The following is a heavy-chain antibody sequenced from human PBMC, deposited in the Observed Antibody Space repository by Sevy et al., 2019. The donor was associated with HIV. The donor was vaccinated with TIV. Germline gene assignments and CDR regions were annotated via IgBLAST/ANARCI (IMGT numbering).Heavy chain of an antibody. D-gene: IGHD6-19*01. V-gene: IGHV3-11*01. Sequence: GGSLRLSCAASGFDFSDYYMNWIRQTPGKGLEWISYISVSSSAKYYTDSVKGRFTISRDNSKNTLYLQMNSLRAEDTAIYYCAKGRYSSGPEWYFDYWGQGTLVTVSS. CDR1: GFDFSDYY. CDR2: ISVSSSAK. CDR3: AKGRYSSGPEWYFDY. J-gene: IGHJ4*02.